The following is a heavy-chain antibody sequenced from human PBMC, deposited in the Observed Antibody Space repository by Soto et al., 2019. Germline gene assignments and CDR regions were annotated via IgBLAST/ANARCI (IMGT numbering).Heavy chain of an antibody. J-gene: IGHJ6*03. CDR1: GFTFSSYA. V-gene: IGHV3-23*01. D-gene: IGHD3-9*01. Sequence: HPGGSLRLSCAASGFTFSSYAMSWVRQAPGKGLEWVSAISGSGGSTYYADSVKGRFTISRDNSKNTLYLQMNSLRAEDTAVYYCAKDGVAGYDILTGFLPYYYYYMDVWGKGTTVTVSS. CDR3: AKDGVAGYDILTGFLPYYYYYMDV. CDR2: ISGSGGST.